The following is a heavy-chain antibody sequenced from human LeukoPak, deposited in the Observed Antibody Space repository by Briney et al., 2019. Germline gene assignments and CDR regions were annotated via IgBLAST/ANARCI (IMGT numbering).Heavy chain of an antibody. CDR3: AMLNSGSYWGGLYNWFDP. J-gene: IGHJ5*02. Sequence: SETLSLTCAVYGGSFSGYYWSWIRQPPGKGLEWIGEINHSGSTNYNPSLKSRVTISVDTSKNQFSLKLSSVTAADTAVYYCAMLNSGSYWGGLYNWFDPWGQGTLVTVSS. CDR2: INHSGST. D-gene: IGHD1-26*01. V-gene: IGHV4-34*01. CDR1: GGSFSGYY.